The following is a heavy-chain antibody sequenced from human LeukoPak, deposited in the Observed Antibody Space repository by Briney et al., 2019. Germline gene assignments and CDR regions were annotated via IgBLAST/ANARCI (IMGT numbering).Heavy chain of an antibody. Sequence: ASVKVSCKASGYSFAHYGISWVRQAPGQGLEWLAWISAYNRDTNFDQKFQDRVTLTTDRSTSTAYMELRSLRSDDTVVYYCAKGGCSGGSCYGLDPLPKTEYYMDVWGKGTTVTVSS. CDR3: AKGGCSGGSCYGLDPLPKTEYYMDV. CDR2: ISAYNRDT. CDR1: GYSFAHYG. V-gene: IGHV1-18*01. J-gene: IGHJ6*03. D-gene: IGHD2-15*01.